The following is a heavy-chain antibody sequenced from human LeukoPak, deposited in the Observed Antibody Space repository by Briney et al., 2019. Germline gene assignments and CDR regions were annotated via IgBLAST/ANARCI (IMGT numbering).Heavy chain of an antibody. D-gene: IGHD2-15*01. J-gene: IGHJ4*02. CDR2: ISYDGTIK. CDR3: ARDLSTYYCIDY. Sequence: GGSLRLSCAASKFTFNSYAIHWVRQAPGKGLEWVAFISYDGTIKYYADSVKGRFTISRDNSKNTLYLQMNSLRTEDTAVYYCARDLSTYYCIDYWGQGTLVTVSS. V-gene: IGHV3-30-3*01. CDR1: KFTFNSYA.